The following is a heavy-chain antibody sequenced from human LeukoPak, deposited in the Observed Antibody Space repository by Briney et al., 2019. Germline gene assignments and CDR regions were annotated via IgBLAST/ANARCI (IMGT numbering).Heavy chain of an antibody. CDR3: TTVYDSSGYSFDP. V-gene: IGHV3-15*01. CDR2: IKSETDGGTT. D-gene: IGHD3-22*01. CDR1: GFTSSKAW. Sequence: GGSLRLSCAASGFTSSKAWMRWVRQAPGKGLNWVARIKSETDGGTTDYAAPVKGRFTISRDDSKNTLYLQMNSLKTEDTAVYFCTTVYDSSGYSFDPWGQGTLVTVSS. J-gene: IGHJ5*02.